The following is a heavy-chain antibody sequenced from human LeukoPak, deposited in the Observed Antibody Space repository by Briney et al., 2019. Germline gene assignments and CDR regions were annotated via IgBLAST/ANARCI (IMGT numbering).Heavy chain of an antibody. CDR1: GFTFSAYG. CDR2: IWYDGSNI. V-gene: IGHV3-33*01. CDR3: ARDRVQIRIGGSRDAFDI. D-gene: IGHD1-26*01. Sequence: GRSLRLSCAASGFTFSAYGMHWVRQAPGKGLEWVAVIWYDGSNIYYADSVKGRFTISRDNSKNTLYLQMNSLRAEDTAVYYCARDRVQIRIGGSRDAFDIWGQGTMVTVSS. J-gene: IGHJ3*02.